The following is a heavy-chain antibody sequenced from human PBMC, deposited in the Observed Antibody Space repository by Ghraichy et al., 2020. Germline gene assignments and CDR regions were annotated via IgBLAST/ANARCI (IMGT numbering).Heavy chain of an antibody. V-gene: IGHV3-11*04. D-gene: IGHD2-2*02. CDR1: GFTFSDYY. CDR2: ISSSGSTI. J-gene: IGHJ6*02. Sequence: GALRLSCAASGFTFSDYYMSWLRQAPGKGLEWVSYISSSGSTIYYADSVKGRFTISRDNAKNSLYLQMNSLRAEDTAVYYCAGSHTLYYYGMDVWGQGTTVTVSS. CDR3: AGSHTLYYYGMDV.